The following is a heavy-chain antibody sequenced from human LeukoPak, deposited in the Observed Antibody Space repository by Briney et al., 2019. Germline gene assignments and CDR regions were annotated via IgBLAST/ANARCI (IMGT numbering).Heavy chain of an antibody. CDR1: GFTFSSYA. D-gene: IGHD2-21*01. V-gene: IGHV3-30-3*01. CDR3: ARELHAFDI. CDR2: ISYDGSNK. Sequence: GRSLRLSCAASGFTFSSYAMHWVRQAPGKGLEWVAVISYDGSNKYYADSVKGRFTISRDNSKNTLYLQMNSLRAEDTAVYYCARELHAFDIWGQGTMVTVSS. J-gene: IGHJ3*02.